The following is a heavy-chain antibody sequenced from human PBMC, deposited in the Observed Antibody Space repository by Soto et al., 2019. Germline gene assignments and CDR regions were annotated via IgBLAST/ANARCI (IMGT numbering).Heavy chain of an antibody. D-gene: IGHD5-12*01. J-gene: IGHJ6*02. V-gene: IGHV1-2*04. CDR3: ARRGGYNSYYYGMDV. CDR1: GYTFTGYY. Sequence: QVQLVQSGAEVKKPGASVKVSCKASGYTFTGYYMHWVRQAPGQGLEWMGWINPNSGGTNYAQKLQGWVTMTRDTSISTAYMELSRLRSDDTAVYYCARRGGYNSYYYGMDVWGQGTTVTVAS. CDR2: INPNSGGT.